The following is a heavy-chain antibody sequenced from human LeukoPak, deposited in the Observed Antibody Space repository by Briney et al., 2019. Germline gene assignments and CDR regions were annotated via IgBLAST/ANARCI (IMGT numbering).Heavy chain of an antibody. CDR1: GFTFSSYA. D-gene: IGHD1-26*01. CDR2: ISSNGGST. CDR3: VKSAEAYSGSYSAVFDY. V-gene: IGHV3-64D*06. Sequence: GGSLRLSCSASGFTFSSYAMHWVRQAPGKGLEYVSAISSNGGSTYYADSVKGRFTISRDNSKNTLYLQMSSMRAEETAVYYCVKSAEAYSGSYSAVFDYWGQGTLVTVSS. J-gene: IGHJ4*02.